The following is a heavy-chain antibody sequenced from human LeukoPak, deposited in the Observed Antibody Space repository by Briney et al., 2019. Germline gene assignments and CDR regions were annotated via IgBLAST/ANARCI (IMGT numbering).Heavy chain of an antibody. CDR1: GYTFTNYY. Sequence: ASVKVSRKTSGYTFTNYYMHWVRQAPGQGLEWMGWINPNSGGTNYAQKFQGRVTMTRDTSISTAYMELSSLRSDDTAVYYCARDFGITGTTPDYWGQGTLVTVSS. CDR3: ARDFGITGTTPDY. D-gene: IGHD1-20*01. CDR2: INPNSGGT. J-gene: IGHJ4*02. V-gene: IGHV1-2*02.